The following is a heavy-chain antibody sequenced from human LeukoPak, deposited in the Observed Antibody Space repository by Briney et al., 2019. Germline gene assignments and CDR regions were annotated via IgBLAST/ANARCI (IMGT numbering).Heavy chain of an antibody. CDR3: ARHGIVVVPAAMKPFEP. CDR1: GGSISSSSYY. V-gene: IGHV4-39*01. CDR2: VYYSGST. J-gene: IGHJ5*02. D-gene: IGHD2-2*01. Sequence: SETLSLTCTVSGGSISSSSYYWGWIRQPPGKGLEWIGSVYYSGSTYYNPSLKSRVTISVDTSKNQFSLKLSSVTAADTAVYYCARHGIVVVPAAMKPFEPWGQGTLVTVSS.